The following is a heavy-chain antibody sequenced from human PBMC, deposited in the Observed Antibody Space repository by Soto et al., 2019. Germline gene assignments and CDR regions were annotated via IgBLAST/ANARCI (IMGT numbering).Heavy chain of an antibody. CDR3: AKDPRVGATAAEYFQY. Sequence: EVQLLESGGGLVQPGGSLRLSCAASGFTFSNYAMSWVRQAPGKGLEWVSAISASGGGTYYADPVKGRFTISRDSSKNTLDLQMNSLRAEDTAVYYCAKDPRVGATAAEYFQYWGQGTLVTVSS. CDR2: ISASGGGT. J-gene: IGHJ1*01. CDR1: GFTFSNYA. D-gene: IGHD1-26*01. V-gene: IGHV3-23*01.